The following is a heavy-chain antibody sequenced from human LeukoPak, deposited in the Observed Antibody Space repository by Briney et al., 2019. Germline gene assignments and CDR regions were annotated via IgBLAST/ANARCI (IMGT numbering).Heavy chain of an antibody. D-gene: IGHD6-19*01. J-gene: IGHJ4*02. CDR2: IKQDGSEK. CDR1: GFTFSDFW. V-gene: IGHV3-7*01. CDR3: ARDHTVDGLVFDY. Sequence: PGGSLRLSCAASGFTFSDFWMNWVRQAPGKGLEWVASIKQDGSEKYYVDSVKGRFSTPRDNAKNSLHLQMNSLRAEDTAVYYCARDHTVDGLVFDYRGQGILVTVSS.